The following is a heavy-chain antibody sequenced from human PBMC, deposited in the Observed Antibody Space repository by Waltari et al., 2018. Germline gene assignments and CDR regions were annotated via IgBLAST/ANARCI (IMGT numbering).Heavy chain of an antibody. D-gene: IGHD3-22*01. Sequence: QVQLQESGPGLVKPSETLSLTCAVSGYSISSGYYWGWIRQPPGKGLEWIGSIYQSGSTYYNPSLKSRVTISVDTSKNQFSLKLSSVTAADTAVYYCAISRGNIGFDYWGQGTLVTVSS. CDR3: AISRGNIGFDY. V-gene: IGHV4-38-2*01. CDR2: IYQSGST. CDR1: GYSISSGYY. J-gene: IGHJ4*02.